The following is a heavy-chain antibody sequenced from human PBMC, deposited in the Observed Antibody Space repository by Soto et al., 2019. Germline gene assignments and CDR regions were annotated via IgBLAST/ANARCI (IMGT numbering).Heavy chain of an antibody. CDR3: ARLEGLGIISYYFAF. D-gene: IGHD3-9*01. CDR1: DDSINSDKYY. CDR2: IYYRGNA. V-gene: IGHV4-39*01. Sequence: SETLSLTCSVSDDSINSDKYYWGWIRQPPGKGLEWIGSIYYRGNAYYNPSLQTRVTISLDKSKSQFSLKLNSVTAADSAVYFCARLEGLGIISYYFAFRGPGALGTVSS. J-gene: IGHJ4*02.